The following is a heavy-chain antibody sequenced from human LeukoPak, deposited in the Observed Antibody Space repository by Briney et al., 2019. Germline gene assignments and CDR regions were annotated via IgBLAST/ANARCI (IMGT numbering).Heavy chain of an antibody. J-gene: IGHJ6*03. CDR1: GGSITSGNW. CDR3: ARDANGSDLHYYHMDV. CDR2: IYHTGNT. V-gene: IGHV4-4*02. Sequence: SETLSLTCAVSGGSITSGNWWSWVRQSPGKGLEWIGEIYHTGNTNYYPSLNSRVSISLDRSKNQFSLRLTSVTAADTAVYFCARDANGSDLHYYHMDVWGKGTTVTISS. D-gene: IGHD6-25*01.